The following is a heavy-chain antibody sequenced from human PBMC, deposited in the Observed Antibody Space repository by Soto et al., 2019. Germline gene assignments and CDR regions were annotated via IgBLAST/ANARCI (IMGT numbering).Heavy chain of an antibody. CDR3: AIPPKPEYSSSSRREYYYYYGMDV. CDR2: IYPGDSDT. Sequence: PGESLKISCKGSGYSFTSYWIGWVRQMPGKGLEWMGIIYPGDSDTRYSPSFQGQVTISADKSISTAYLQWSSLKASDTAMYYCAIPPKPEYSSSSRREYYYYYGMDVWGQGTTVTVSS. D-gene: IGHD6-6*01. CDR1: GYSFTSYW. V-gene: IGHV5-51*01. J-gene: IGHJ6*02.